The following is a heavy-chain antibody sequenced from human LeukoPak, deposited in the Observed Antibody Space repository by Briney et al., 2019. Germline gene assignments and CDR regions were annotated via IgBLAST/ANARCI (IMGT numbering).Heavy chain of an antibody. V-gene: IGHV3-21*01. CDR2: ISSSSSYI. D-gene: IGHD5-18*01. CDR3: AREGLYNYGYVYGY. Sequence: GGSLRLSCAASGFTFSSYSMHWARQSPGKGLEWVSSISSSSSYIYYTDSLKGRFTISRDNAKKSLYLQMNSLRAEDTAVYFCAREGLYNYGYVYGYWGQGTMVTVHS. J-gene: IGHJ3*01. CDR1: GFTFSSYS.